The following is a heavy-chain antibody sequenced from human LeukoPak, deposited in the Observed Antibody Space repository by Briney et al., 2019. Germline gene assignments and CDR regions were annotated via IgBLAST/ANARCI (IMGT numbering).Heavy chain of an antibody. V-gene: IGHV1-18*01. J-gene: IGHJ4*02. CDR1: GYTFTSYG. Sequence: GASVKVSCKASGYTFTSYGISWERQAPGQGLEWMGWISTYNANTHYPQKLQGRVTMTTDTSTSTAYMELRSLRSDDTAVYYCAREGPQTLGASDYWGQGTLVTASS. CDR2: ISTYNANT. D-gene: IGHD1-26*01. CDR3: AREGPQTLGASDY.